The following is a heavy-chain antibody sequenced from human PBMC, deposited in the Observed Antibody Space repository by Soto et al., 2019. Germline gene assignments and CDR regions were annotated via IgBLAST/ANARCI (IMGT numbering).Heavy chain of an antibody. J-gene: IGHJ4*02. Sequence: SETLSLPCTVSVGSISSSSYYWGWIRQPPGKGPEWIGSIYYSGSTYYSPSLKSRLTISVDTSKNQFSLKLNSVTAADTAVYYCARHPHYDILTGCFDYWGQGTLVTVSS. CDR2: IYYSGST. V-gene: IGHV4-39*01. CDR3: ARHPHYDILTGCFDY. D-gene: IGHD3-9*01. CDR1: VGSISSSSYY.